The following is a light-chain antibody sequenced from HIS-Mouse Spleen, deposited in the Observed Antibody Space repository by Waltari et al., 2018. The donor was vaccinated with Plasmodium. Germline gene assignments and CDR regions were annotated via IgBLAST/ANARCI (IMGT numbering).Light chain of an antibody. Sequence: DIVMTQSPDSLAVSLGERATINCKSSQSVLYSSNNKNYIPWYQQKPGQPPKLLISWASTRESGVPDRFSGSGSGTDFTLTISSLQAEDVAVYYCQQYYSTPYTFGQGTKLEIK. V-gene: IGKV4-1*01. CDR1: QSVLYSSNNKNY. CDR2: WAS. CDR3: QQYYSTPYT. J-gene: IGKJ2*01.